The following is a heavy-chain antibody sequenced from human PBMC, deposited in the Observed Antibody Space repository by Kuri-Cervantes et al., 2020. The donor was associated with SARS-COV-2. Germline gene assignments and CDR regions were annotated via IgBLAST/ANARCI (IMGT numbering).Heavy chain of an antibody. CDR3: ANDLEGVIYYYMDV. CDR1: GFTFSSYS. D-gene: IGHD3-3*01. Sequence: GESLKISCAASGFTFSSYSMNWVRQAPGKGLEWVSAISGSGGSTYYADSVKGRFTISRDNSKNTLYLQMNSLRAEDTAVYYCANDLEGVIYYYMDVWGKGTTVTVSS. J-gene: IGHJ6*03. V-gene: IGHV3-23*01. CDR2: ISGSGGST.